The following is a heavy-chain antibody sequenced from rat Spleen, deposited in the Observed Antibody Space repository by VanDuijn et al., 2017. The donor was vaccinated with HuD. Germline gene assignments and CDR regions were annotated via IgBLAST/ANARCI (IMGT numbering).Heavy chain of an antibody. Sequence: EVQLVESGGGLVQPGRSLKLSCAASGFTYSNYVMAWVSQAPTKGLEWVASISTGGGSTYYRDSVKGRFTLSRENSKSTLYLQMDSLRSEDTATYYCAAAGTRVSRFAYWGQGTLVTVSS. CDR1: GFTYSNYV. J-gene: IGHJ3*01. CDR3: AAAGTRVSRFAY. D-gene: IGHD1-4*01. CDR2: ISTGGGST. V-gene: IGHV5-27*01.